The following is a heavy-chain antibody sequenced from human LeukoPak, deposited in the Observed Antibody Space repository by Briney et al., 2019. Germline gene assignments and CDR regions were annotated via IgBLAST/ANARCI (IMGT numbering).Heavy chain of an antibody. J-gene: IGHJ4*02. CDR1: GYSISSGYY. D-gene: IGHD3-10*01. V-gene: IGHV4-38-2*02. Sequence: PSETLSLTCTVSGYSISSGYYWGWIRPPPGKGLEWIGSIYHSGSTYYNPSLKSRVTISVDTSKNQFSLKLSSVTAADTAVYYCARGNLSRKRIWFGELHPEPSLDYWGQGTLVTISS. CDR3: ARGNLSRKRIWFGELHPEPSLDY. CDR2: IYHSGST.